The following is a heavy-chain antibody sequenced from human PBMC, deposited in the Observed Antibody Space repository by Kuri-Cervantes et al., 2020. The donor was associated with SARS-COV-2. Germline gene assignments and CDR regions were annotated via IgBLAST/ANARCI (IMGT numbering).Heavy chain of an antibody. V-gene: IGHV1-3*02. Sequence: ASVKVSCKASGYTFTSYAMHWVRQAPGQRLEWMGWSNAGNGNTKYSQEFQGRVTITRDTSASTAYMELSSLRFEDMAVYYCARDPHSSGYSEYFQHWGQGTLVTVSS. CDR3: ARDPHSSGYSEYFQH. J-gene: IGHJ1*01. CDR1: GYTFTSYA. D-gene: IGHD3-22*01. CDR2: SNAGNGNT.